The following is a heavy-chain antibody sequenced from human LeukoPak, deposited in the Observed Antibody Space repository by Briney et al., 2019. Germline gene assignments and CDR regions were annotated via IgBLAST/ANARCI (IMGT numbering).Heavy chain of an antibody. CDR3: ARDKVLKPSYTDAFDI. CDR2: ITPIFGTA. Sequence: SVKVSCKASGGTFSSYAISWVRQAPGQGLEWMGGITPIFGTANYAQKFQGRVTITTDESTSTAYMELSSLRSEDTAVYYCARDKVLKPSYTDAFDIWGQGTMVTVSS. D-gene: IGHD3-16*02. V-gene: IGHV1-69*05. CDR1: GGTFSSYA. J-gene: IGHJ3*02.